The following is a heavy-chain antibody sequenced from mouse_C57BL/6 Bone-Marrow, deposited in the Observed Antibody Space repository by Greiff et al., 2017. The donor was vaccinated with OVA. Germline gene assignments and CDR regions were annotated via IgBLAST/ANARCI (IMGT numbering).Heavy chain of an antibody. V-gene: IGHV1-82*01. Sequence: VKLQQSGPELVKPGASVKISCKASGYAFSSSWMNWVKQRPGKGLEWIGRIYPGDGDTNYNGKFKGKATLTADKSSSTAYMQLSSLTSEDSAVYFCARNGYIDYWGQGTTLTVSS. D-gene: IGHD2-2*01. CDR1: GYAFSSSW. CDR2: IYPGDGDT. J-gene: IGHJ2*01. CDR3: ARNGYIDY.